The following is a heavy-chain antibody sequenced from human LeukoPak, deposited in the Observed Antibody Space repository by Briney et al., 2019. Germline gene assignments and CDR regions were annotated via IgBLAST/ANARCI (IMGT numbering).Heavy chain of an antibody. J-gene: IGHJ6*03. D-gene: IGHD4-11*01. CDR1: GGTFSSYA. Sequence: ASVKVSCKASGGTFSSYAISWVRQAPGQGLEWTGGIIPIFGTANYAQKFQGRVTITTDESTSTAYMELSSLRSEDTAVYYCASAFATVKNYYYYMDVWAKGPRSPSP. V-gene: IGHV1-69*05. CDR3: ASAFATVKNYYYYMDV. CDR2: IIPIFGTA.